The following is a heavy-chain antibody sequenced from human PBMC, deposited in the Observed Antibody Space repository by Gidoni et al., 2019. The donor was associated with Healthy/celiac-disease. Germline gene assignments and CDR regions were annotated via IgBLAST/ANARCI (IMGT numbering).Heavy chain of an antibody. CDR1: GYTFTSYA. Sequence: QVQLVQSGSELKKPGASVKVSCKASGYTFTSYATNWVRQAPGQGLEWMGWINTNTGNPTYAQGFTGRFVFSLDTSVSTAYLQISSLKAEDTAVYYCARSPMSEWLRLGGPGGQDREFDYWGQGTLVTVSS. CDR3: ARSPMSEWLRLGGPGGQDREFDY. CDR2: INTNTGNP. J-gene: IGHJ4*02. V-gene: IGHV7-4-1*02. D-gene: IGHD5-12*01.